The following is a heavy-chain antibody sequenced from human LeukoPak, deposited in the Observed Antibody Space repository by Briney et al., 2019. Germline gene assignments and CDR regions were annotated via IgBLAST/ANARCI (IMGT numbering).Heavy chain of an antibody. CDR1: GGSFSGYY. J-gene: IGHJ4*02. CDR3: ARAIYD. V-gene: IGHV4-30-4*01. Sequence: PSETLSLTCAVYGGSFSGYYWSWIRQPPGKGLEWIGYIYYSGSTYYNPSLKSRVTISVDTSKNQFSLKLSSVTAADTAVYYCARAIYDWGQGTLVTVSS. D-gene: IGHD3-3*01. CDR2: IYYSGST.